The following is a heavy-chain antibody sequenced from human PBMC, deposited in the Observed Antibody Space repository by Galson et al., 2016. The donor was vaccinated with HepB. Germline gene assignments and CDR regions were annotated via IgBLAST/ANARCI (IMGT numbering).Heavy chain of an antibody. J-gene: IGHJ4*02. Sequence: QSGAEVKKPGESLKISCEVSGYKFINYWVAWVRQVPGKGLEWMGLIFPDDSNIRYSPSFQGQVTFSADKSISTAYLQWSTRKASDTAMYYCARPLYSGNDLYVDYGGQGTLVTVS. CDR3: ARPLYSGNDLYVDY. V-gene: IGHV5-51*01. D-gene: IGHD5-12*01. CDR1: GYKFINYW. CDR2: IFPDDSNI.